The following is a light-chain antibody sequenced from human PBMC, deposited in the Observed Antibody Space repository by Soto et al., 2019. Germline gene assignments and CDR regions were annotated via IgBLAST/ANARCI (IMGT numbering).Light chain of an antibody. Sequence: EIVLTQSPGTLSLSPGERATLSCRASQSVSSSYLAWYQQNPGQAPRLLIYGASSRATGIPDRFSGSGSGTDFTLTISRLEPEDFAVYYCHQYDSSPLSFGGGTKVEMK. V-gene: IGKV3-20*01. CDR1: QSVSSSY. J-gene: IGKJ4*01. CDR3: HQYDSSPLS. CDR2: GAS.